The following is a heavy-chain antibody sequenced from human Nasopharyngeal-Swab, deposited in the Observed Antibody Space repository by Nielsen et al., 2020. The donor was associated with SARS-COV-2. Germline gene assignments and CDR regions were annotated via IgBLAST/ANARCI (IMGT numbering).Heavy chain of an antibody. CDR3: AREAGVVTLYGMDV. Sequence: WVRQAPGQGLEWMGWISAYNGNTNYAQKLQGRVTVTTDTSTSTAYMELRSLRSDDTAVYYCAREAGVVTLYGMDVWGQGTTVTVSS. V-gene: IGHV1-18*01. CDR2: ISAYNGNT. J-gene: IGHJ6*02. D-gene: IGHD2-21*02.